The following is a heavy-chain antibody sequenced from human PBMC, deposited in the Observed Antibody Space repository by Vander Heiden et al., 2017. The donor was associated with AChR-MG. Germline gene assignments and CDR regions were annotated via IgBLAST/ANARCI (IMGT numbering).Heavy chain of an antibody. J-gene: IGHJ3*02. CDR1: DFRSINYG. V-gene: IGHV3-23*01. D-gene: IGHD3-16*01. CDR2: ISRRGDGT. CDR3: ATDPPYANII. Sequence: ELQLLESGGGLEQPGGSLRLSCSASDFRSINYGLSWFRQAPGKGLEWVAAISRRGDGTFYADSVRGRFTISRDKPKNILFLQMNSLRAEDTAVYYCATDPPYANIIWGQGTIVPVSS.